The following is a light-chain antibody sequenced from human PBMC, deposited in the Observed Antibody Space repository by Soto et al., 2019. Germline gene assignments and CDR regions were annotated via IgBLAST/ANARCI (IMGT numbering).Light chain of an antibody. J-gene: IGLJ2*01. V-gene: IGLV2-14*03. CDR1: SIGVGGYVA. Sequence: HSALTQPTSVSGSPGQSITISCTGTSIGVGGYVAVSWYQQHPGKAPKLMIYDVSFRPSGVSNRFSGSKSGTTASLTISGLQADDEADYHCSSYTRSSTLIFGGRTKLTVL. CDR2: DVS. CDR3: SSYTRSSTLI.